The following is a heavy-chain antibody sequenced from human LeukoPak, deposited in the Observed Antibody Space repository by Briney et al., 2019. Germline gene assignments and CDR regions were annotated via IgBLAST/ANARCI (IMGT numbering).Heavy chain of an antibody. V-gene: IGHV4-59*01. CDR1: GGSISSYY. Sequence: SETLSLTCTVSGGSISSYYWSWVRQPPGKGLEGIGYISYSGSTNYNPSLKSRVTISVDTSKNQFSLNLTSVTAADTAVYYCAREQYYGSGSYYNWFDPWGQGTLVTVSS. D-gene: IGHD3-10*01. J-gene: IGHJ5*02. CDR2: ISYSGST. CDR3: AREQYYGSGSYYNWFDP.